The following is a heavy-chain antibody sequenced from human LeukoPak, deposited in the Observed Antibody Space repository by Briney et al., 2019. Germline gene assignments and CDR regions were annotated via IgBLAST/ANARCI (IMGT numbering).Heavy chain of an antibody. D-gene: IGHD2-15*01. CDR3: AKGYCSGGSCYYFDY. CDR2: ISWNSGSI. V-gene: IGHV3-9*01. J-gene: IGHJ4*02. Sequence: PGRSLRLSCAASGFTFDDYAMHWVRQAPGKGLEWVSGISWNSGSIGYADSVKGRFTISRDNAKNSLHLQMNSLRAEDTALYYCAKGYCSGGSCYYFDYWGQGTLVTVSS. CDR1: GFTFDDYA.